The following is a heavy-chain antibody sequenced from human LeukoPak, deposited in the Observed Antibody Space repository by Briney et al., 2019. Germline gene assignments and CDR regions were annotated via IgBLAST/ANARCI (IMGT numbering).Heavy chain of an antibody. CDR3: ASTKDTAMSWGAFDI. Sequence: GGSLRLSCAASGFTFSSYEMNWVRQAPGKGLEWVSYISISSGTIYYADSVKGRFTISRDNAKNSLCLQMNSLRAEDTAVYYCASTKDTAMSWGAFDIWGQGTMVTVSS. D-gene: IGHD5-18*01. V-gene: IGHV3-48*01. CDR2: ISISSGTI. CDR1: GFTFSSYE. J-gene: IGHJ3*02.